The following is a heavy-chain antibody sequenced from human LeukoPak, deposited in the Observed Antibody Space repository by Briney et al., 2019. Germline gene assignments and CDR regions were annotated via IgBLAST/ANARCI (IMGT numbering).Heavy chain of an antibody. Sequence: PGGSLRLSCAASGFTFSSYSMNWVRQAPGKGLEWVSSISSSSSYIYYADSVKGRFTISRDNAKNSLYLQMNSLRAEDTAVYYCARVVKFHNCSGGSCHPREDYWGQGTLVTVSS. V-gene: IGHV3-21*01. J-gene: IGHJ4*02. D-gene: IGHD2-15*01. CDR2: ISSSSSYI. CDR1: GFTFSSYS. CDR3: ARVVKFHNCSGGSCHPREDY.